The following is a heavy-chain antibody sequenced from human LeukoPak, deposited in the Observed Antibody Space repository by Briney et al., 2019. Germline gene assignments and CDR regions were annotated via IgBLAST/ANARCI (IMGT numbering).Heavy chain of an antibody. J-gene: IGHJ4*02. Sequence: ASVKVSCKASGYTFTTYGINWVRQATGQGLEWMGWMNPNSGNTGYAQKFQGRVTITRNTSISTAYMELSSLRSEDTAVYYCARGPYYYDSSGYQFDYWGQGTLVTVSS. D-gene: IGHD3-22*01. CDR3: ARGPYYYDSSGYQFDY. CDR2: MNPNSGNT. V-gene: IGHV1-8*03. CDR1: GYTFTTYG.